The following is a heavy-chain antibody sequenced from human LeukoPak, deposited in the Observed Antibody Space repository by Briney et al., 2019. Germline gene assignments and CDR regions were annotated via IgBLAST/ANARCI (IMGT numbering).Heavy chain of an antibody. V-gene: IGHV4-34*01. CDR1: GGSFSGYY. Sequence: SETLSLTCAVYGGSFSGYYWSWIRQPPGKGLEWLGEINHSGSTNYNPSLKSRVTISVDTSKNQFSLKLSSVTAADTAVYYCARGGYCSSTSCYTFIFDYWGQGTLVTVSS. J-gene: IGHJ4*02. CDR3: ARGGYCSSTSCYTFIFDY. CDR2: INHSGST. D-gene: IGHD2-2*02.